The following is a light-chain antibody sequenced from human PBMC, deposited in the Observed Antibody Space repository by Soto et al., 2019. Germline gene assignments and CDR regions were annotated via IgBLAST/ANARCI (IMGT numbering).Light chain of an antibody. CDR1: QSIGIY. CDR3: LQAYNPPRR. Sequence: DIQMTQSPSTLSAFVGDRVTITCRASQSIGIYLNWYLQKPGKAPELLIYAVSSLQSGVPSRFSGSESGTDFTLTISSLQAETFATYYSLQAYNPPRRFGQKTKVEIK. V-gene: IGKV1-39*01. J-gene: IGKJ1*01. CDR2: AVS.